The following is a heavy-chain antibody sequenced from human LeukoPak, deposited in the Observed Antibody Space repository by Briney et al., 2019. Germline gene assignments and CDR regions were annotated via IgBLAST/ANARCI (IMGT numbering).Heavy chain of an antibody. V-gene: IGHV3-23*01. Sequence: PGGSLRLSCAASGFTFSSYSMNWVRQAPGKGLEWVSAISGSGGSTYYADSVKGRFTISRDNSKNTLYLQMNSLRDEDTAVYYCAGGLLGCCRGSCYPTDYWGQGTLVTVSS. CDR1: GFTFSSYS. CDR3: AGGLLGCCRGSCYPTDY. D-gene: IGHD2-15*01. J-gene: IGHJ4*02. CDR2: ISGSGGST.